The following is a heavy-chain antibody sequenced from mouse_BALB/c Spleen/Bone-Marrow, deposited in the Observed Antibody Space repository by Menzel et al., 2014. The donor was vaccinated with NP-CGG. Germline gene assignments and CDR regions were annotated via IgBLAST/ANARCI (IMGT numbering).Heavy chain of an antibody. Sequence: EVMLVESGAELVKPGASVKLSCTASGFNIKDTYMHWVKQRPEQGLEWIGRIDPANGNTKYDPKFQGKATITAGTSSNTAYLQLSSLTSEDTAVYYCARYYYGYYFDYWGQGTTLTVSS. J-gene: IGHJ2*01. CDR2: IDPANGNT. V-gene: IGHV14-3*02. CDR3: ARYYYGYYFDY. CDR1: GFNIKDTY. D-gene: IGHD1-2*01.